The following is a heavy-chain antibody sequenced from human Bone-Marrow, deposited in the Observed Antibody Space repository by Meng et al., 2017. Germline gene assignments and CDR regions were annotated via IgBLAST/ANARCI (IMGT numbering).Heavy chain of an antibody. CDR2: IYSGGST. CDR3: ARDSRYSSSWYNRYYYYYGMDV. D-gene: IGHD6-13*01. CDR1: GFTVSSNY. V-gene: IGHV3-53*01. Sequence: GESLKISCAASGFTVSSNYMSWVRQAPGKGLEWVSVIYSGGSTYYADSVKGRFTISRDNAKNSLYLQMNSLRAEDTAAYYCARDSRYSSSWYNRYYYYYGMDVWGQGTTVTVSS. J-gene: IGHJ6*02.